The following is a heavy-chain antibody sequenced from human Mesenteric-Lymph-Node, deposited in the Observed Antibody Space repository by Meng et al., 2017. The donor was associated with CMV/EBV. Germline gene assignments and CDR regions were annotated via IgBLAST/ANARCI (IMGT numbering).Heavy chain of an antibody. Sequence: GESLKISCAASGFRFSDFWMSWARQAPGKGLEWVANIKPDGSESTYVDSVKGRFTISRENAKNSLYLQMNSLRVEDTAVYYCARDTPGDWGQGTLVTVSS. CDR2: IKPDGSES. CDR3: ARDTPGD. CDR1: GFRFSDFW. V-gene: IGHV3-7*01. D-gene: IGHD3-10*01. J-gene: IGHJ4*02.